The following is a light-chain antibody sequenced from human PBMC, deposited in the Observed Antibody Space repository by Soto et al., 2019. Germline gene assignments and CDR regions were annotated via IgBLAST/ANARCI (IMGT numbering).Light chain of an antibody. J-gene: IGKJ3*01. CDR3: QKYNSYSAST. V-gene: IGKV1-5*03. Sequence: DIQMTQSPSTLSASVGDRVTITCRASESISSWLAWYQQKPGKAPKLLIYKASSLESGVPSRFSGSGSGTEFTLTIRSLLPDDFATYYCQKYNSYSASTFGPGTKVDIK. CDR1: ESISSW. CDR2: KAS.